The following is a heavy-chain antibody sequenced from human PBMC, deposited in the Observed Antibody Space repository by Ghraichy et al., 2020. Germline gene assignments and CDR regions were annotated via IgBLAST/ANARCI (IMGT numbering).Heavy chain of an antibody. J-gene: IGHJ4*02. CDR1: GFTFSSYR. Sequence: GESLNISCVASGFTFSSYRMHWVRQAPGKGLVWVSRINSDGSSTTYADSVKGRFTISRDNAKNTLYLQMNSVRAEDTAVYYCASDPDSGYARGYWGQGTLVTVSS. D-gene: IGHD5-12*01. V-gene: IGHV3-74*01. CDR2: INSDGSST. CDR3: ASDPDSGYARGY.